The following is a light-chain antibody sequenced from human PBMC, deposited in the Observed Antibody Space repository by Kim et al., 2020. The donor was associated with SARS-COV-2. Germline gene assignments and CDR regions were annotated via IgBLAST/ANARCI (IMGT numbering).Light chain of an antibody. J-gene: IGLJ3*02. CDR2: HKSDSDE. CDR3: MIWHNSAWV. V-gene: IGLV5-45*03. CDR1: SGINVGTSS. Sequence: QPVLTQPSSLSASPGTSARLTCTLRSGINVGTSSIFWYQQKSGSPPQYLLRHKSDSDEQRASGVPSRFSGSKDPSANAAIFLISGLQSEDEADYYCMIWHNSAWVFGGGTQLTVL.